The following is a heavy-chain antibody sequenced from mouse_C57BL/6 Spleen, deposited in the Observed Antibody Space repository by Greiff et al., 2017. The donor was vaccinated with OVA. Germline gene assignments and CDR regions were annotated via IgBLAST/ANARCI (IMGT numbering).Heavy chain of an antibody. D-gene: IGHD2-1*01. CDR2: ISYDGSN. CDR1: GYSITSGYY. Sequence: EVQRVESGPGLVKPSQSLSLTCSVTGYSITSGYYWNWIRQFPGNKLEWMGYISYDGSNNYNPSLKNRISITRDTSKNQFFLKLNSVTTEDTATYYCARDRIPYGNFAYWGQGTLVTVSA. CDR3: ARDRIPYGNFAY. V-gene: IGHV3-6*01. J-gene: IGHJ3*01.